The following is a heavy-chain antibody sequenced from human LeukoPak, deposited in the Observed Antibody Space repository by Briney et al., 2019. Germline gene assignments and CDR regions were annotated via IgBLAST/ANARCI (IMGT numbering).Heavy chain of an antibody. V-gene: IGHV4-59*11. CDR1: GGSISSHY. D-gene: IGHD5-24*01. CDR3: AREVRSRWLQGFDY. CDR2: IYYSGST. J-gene: IGHJ4*02. Sequence: PSETLSLTCTVSGGSISSHYWSWIRQPPGKGLEWIGYIYYSGSTNYNPSLKSRVTISVDTSKNQFSPKLSSVTAADTAVYYCAREVRSRWLQGFDYWGQGTLVTVSS.